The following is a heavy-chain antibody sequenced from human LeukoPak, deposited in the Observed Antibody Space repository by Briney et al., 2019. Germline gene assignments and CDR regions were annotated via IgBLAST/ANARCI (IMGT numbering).Heavy chain of an antibody. CDR3: ARDQYSSSWYQIDP. J-gene: IGHJ5*02. Sequence: SETLSLTCTVSGGSISSGGYYWSRIRQHPGKGLEWIGYIYYSGSTYYNPSLKSRVTISVDTSENQFSLRLSSVTAADTAVYYCARDQYSSSWYQIDPWGQGTLVTVSS. V-gene: IGHV4-31*03. CDR1: GGSISSGGYY. D-gene: IGHD6-13*01. CDR2: IYYSGST.